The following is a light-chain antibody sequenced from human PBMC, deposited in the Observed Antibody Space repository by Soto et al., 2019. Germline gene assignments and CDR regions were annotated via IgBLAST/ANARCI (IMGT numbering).Light chain of an antibody. J-gene: IGLJ2*01. Sequence: QSVLTQPASVSGSPGQSITISXXGTXXXXGVYNYVSWYQQHPGRVPKLMIYEVTNRPSGVSIRFSGSKSGNTASLTISGLQTEDEADYYCASYTGSSTLGVVFGGGTKLTVL. CDR2: EVT. CDR1: XXXXGVYNY. V-gene: IGLV2-14*03. CDR3: ASYTGSSTLGVV.